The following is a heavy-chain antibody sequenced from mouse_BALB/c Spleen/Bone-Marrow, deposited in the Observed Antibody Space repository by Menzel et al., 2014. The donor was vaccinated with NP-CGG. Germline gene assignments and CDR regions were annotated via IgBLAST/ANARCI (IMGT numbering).Heavy chain of an antibody. V-gene: IGHV1-9*01. CDR2: ILPGSGST. D-gene: IGHD1-1*01. CDR3: AREDGLWYFDV. Sequence: VKLMESGAELMKPGASVKISCKATGYTFSSYWIEWVKQRPGHGLEWIGEILPGSGSTNYNEKFKGKATFTADTSSNTAYMQLSSLTSEDPAVYYCAREDGLWYFDVWGAGTTVTVSS. CDR1: GYTFSSYW. J-gene: IGHJ1*01.